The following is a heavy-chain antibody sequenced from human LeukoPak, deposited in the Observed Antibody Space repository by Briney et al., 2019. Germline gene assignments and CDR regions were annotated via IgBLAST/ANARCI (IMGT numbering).Heavy chain of an antibody. CDR3: AGESSGSRYFDY. D-gene: IGHD6-19*01. J-gene: IGHJ4*02. Sequence: PGGSLRLSCAASGFTFSSYWMHWVRQDPGKGLVWVSRINSDGNITTYADSVKGRFTISRDNAKNTLYLQMNSLRAEDTAAYYCAGESSGSRYFDYWGQGTLVTVSS. V-gene: IGHV3-74*01. CDR1: GFTFSSYW. CDR2: INSDGNIT.